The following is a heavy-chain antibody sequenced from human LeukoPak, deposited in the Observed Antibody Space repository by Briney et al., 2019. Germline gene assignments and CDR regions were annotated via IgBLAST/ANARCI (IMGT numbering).Heavy chain of an antibody. CDR2: ISSSSSYI. Sequence: GGSLRLSCAASGFTVSSNYMSWVRQAPGKGLEWVSSISSSSSYIYYADSVKGRFTISRDNAKNSLYLQMNSLRAEDTAVYYCARDQGYYYDSSGYYLDYWGQGTLVTVSS. CDR3: ARDQGYYYDSSGYYLDY. J-gene: IGHJ4*02. V-gene: IGHV3-21*01. D-gene: IGHD3-22*01. CDR1: GFTVSSNY.